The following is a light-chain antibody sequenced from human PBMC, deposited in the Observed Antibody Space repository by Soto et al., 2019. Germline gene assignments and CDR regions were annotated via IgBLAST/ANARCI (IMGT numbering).Light chain of an antibody. CDR1: QSVSSSY. CDR2: GAS. CDR3: QQYGSSIT. Sequence: EIVLKQSPATLSLSPGERASLSCRSSQSVSSSYLAWYQQKSGQGARVLIYGASSRATGIPDRVSVSESETDFALTIRWLEPEDLAVYYCQQYGSSITFGQGTRLEIK. V-gene: IGKV3-20*01. J-gene: IGKJ5*01.